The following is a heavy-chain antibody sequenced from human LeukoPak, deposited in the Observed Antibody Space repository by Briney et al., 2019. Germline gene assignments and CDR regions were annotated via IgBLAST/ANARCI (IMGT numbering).Heavy chain of an antibody. CDR2: ISSSSSYI. J-gene: IGHJ3*02. Sequence: GGSLRLSCAASGFTFSSYSMNWVRQAPGKGLEWVSSISSSSSYIYYADSVKGRFTISRDNAKNSLYLQMNSLRAEDTAVYYCARCVVPAAYYDAFDIWGQGTMVTVSS. V-gene: IGHV3-21*01. CDR3: ARCVVPAAYYDAFDI. D-gene: IGHD2-2*01. CDR1: GFTFSSYS.